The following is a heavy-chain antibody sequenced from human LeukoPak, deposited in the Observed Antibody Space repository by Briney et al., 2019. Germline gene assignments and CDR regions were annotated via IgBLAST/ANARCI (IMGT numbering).Heavy chain of an antibody. CDR1: GFTFSSYG. CDR2: ISSSSSYI. J-gene: IGHJ6*02. CDR3: AKDCGYSYGNYYYGMDV. Sequence: GGSLRLSCAASGFTFSSYGMHWVRQAPGKGLEWVSSISSSSSYIYYADSVKGRFTISRDNAKNSLYLQMNSLRAEDTAVYYCAKDCGYSYGNYYYGMDVWGQGTTVTVSS. V-gene: IGHV3-21*04. D-gene: IGHD5-18*01.